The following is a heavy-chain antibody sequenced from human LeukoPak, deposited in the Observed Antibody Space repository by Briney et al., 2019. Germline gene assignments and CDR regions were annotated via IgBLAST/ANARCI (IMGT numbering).Heavy chain of an antibody. Sequence: QPGGSLRLSCTASEMTFSSYWMSWVRQAPGKGLVWVSRIHTDGSSTSYADSVKGRFTISRDNARNTLYLQMNSLRAEDTAVYYCARDVFTYYYDSGSYRYLDNWGQGTLVTVSS. V-gene: IGHV3-74*01. D-gene: IGHD3-10*01. CDR3: ARDVFTYYYDSGSYRYLDN. CDR1: EMTFSSYW. J-gene: IGHJ4*02. CDR2: IHTDGSST.